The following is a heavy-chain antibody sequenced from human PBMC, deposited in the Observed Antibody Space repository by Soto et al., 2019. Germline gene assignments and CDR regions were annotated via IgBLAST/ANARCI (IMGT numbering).Heavy chain of an antibody. D-gene: IGHD3-3*02. CDR1: GFTFTNYA. Sequence: GGSLRLSCAASGFTFTNYAMSWVRQAPGKGLEWVSTISASGGSTYYVDSVKGRFSISRDNSKNTLYMQMSSLRAEDTAVYFWAKDQHSPAHDYWGQGTLVTVSS. J-gene: IGHJ4*02. CDR3: AKDQHSPAHDY. CDR2: ISASGGST. V-gene: IGHV3-23*01.